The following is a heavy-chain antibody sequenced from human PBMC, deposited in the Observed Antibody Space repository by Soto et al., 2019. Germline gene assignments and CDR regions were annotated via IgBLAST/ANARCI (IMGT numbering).Heavy chain of an antibody. CDR1: GFTFSSYA. V-gene: IGHV3-23*01. CDR3: AKDRYSGCDYVLTPGPFDY. CDR2: ISGSGGST. D-gene: IGHD5-12*01. Sequence: GGSLRLSCAASGFTFSSYAMSWVRQAPGKGLEWVSAISGSGGSTYYADSVKGRFTISRDNSKNTLYLQMNSLRAEDTAVYYCAKDRYSGCDYVLTPGPFDYWGQGTLVTVSS. J-gene: IGHJ4*02.